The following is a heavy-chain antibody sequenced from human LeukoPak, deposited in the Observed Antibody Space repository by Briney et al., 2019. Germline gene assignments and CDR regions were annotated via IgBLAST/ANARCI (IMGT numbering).Heavy chain of an antibody. J-gene: IGHJ4*02. CDR3: ASTYYYDSSGYWGDY. CDR1: GGSFSGYY. CDR2: INHSGST. D-gene: IGHD3-22*01. V-gene: IGHV4-34*01. Sequence: SETLSLTCAVYGGSFSGYYWSWIRQPPGKGLEWIGEINHSGSTNYNPSLKSRVTISVDTSKNQFSLELSSVTAADTAVYCCASTYYYDSSGYWGDYWGQGTLVTVSS.